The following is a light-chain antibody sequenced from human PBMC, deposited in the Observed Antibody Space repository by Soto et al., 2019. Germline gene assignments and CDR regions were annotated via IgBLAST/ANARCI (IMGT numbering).Light chain of an antibody. V-gene: IGKV1-39*01. CDR2: DAS. CDR1: QTISTY. CDR3: QQSDSTPST. J-gene: IGKJ2*01. Sequence: DIQMTQSPSSLSASVGDRVTITCRASQTISTYLNWYQQKPGKAPRLLIYDASSLLSGVPSRFSGSGSGTDFALTIASLQPEDFSTYYCQQSDSTPSTFCQGTKVEI.